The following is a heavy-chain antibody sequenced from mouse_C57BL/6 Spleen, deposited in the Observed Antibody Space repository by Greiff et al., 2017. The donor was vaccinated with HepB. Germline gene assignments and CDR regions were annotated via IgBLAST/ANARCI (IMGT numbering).Heavy chain of an antibody. CDR1: GFTFSDYG. CDR3: ARREVTGYFDY. D-gene: IGHD2-2*01. V-gene: IGHV5-15*04. CDR2: ISNLAYSI. J-gene: IGHJ2*01. Sequence: EVQLQESGGGLVQPGGSLKLSCAASGFTFSDYGMAWVRQAPRKGPEWVAFISNLAYSIYYADTVTGRFTISRENAKNTLYLEMSSLRSEDTAMYYCARREVTGYFDYWGQGTTLTVSS.